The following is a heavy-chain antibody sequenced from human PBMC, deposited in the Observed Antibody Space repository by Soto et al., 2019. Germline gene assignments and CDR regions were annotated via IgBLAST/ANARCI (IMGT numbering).Heavy chain of an antibody. CDR2: IIPIFGTA. D-gene: IGHD2-15*01. CDR3: ARVRAAATPSYYYYGMDV. Sequence: SVKVSCKASGGTFSSYAISWVRQAPVQGLEWMGGIIPIFGTANYAQKFQGRVTITADESTSTANMELSSLRSEDTAVYYCARVRAAATPSYYYYGMDVWCQGTTVTVSS. CDR1: GGTFSSYA. V-gene: IGHV1-69*13. J-gene: IGHJ6*02.